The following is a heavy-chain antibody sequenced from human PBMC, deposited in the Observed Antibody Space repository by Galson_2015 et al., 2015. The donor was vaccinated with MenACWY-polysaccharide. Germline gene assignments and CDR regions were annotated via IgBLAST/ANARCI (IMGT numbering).Heavy chain of an antibody. CDR2: IKSDGSST. Sequence: LRLSCAASGFTFSTYWMHWVRQAPGTGLVWVSRIKSDGSSTSYADSVKGRFTISRDNAKNTLYLQMNSLRAEDTAVYYCARGYSGYDWGQGTLVTVSS. CDR1: GFTFSTYW. J-gene: IGHJ4*02. D-gene: IGHD5-12*01. V-gene: IGHV3-74*01. CDR3: ARGYSGYD.